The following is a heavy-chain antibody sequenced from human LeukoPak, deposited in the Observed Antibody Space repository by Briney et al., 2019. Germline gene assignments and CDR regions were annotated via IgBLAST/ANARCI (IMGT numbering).Heavy chain of an antibody. CDR1: GSSISSYY. Sequence: SVTLSLTCTVSGSSISSYYWSWIRQPPGKGLEWIGYIYYSGSTNYNPSLKSRVTISVDTSKNQFSLKLSSVTAADTAVYYCARGRGYSYDYWGQGTLVTVSS. V-gene: IGHV4-59*01. J-gene: IGHJ4*02. D-gene: IGHD5-18*01. CDR3: ARGRGYSYDY. CDR2: IYYSGST.